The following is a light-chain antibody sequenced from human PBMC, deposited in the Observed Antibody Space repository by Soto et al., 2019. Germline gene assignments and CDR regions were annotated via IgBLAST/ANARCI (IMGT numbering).Light chain of an antibody. V-gene: IGKV1-5*03. CDR3: HQYDSYPFL. J-gene: IGKJ4*01. CDR2: KAS. Sequence: DIQMTQSPSSLSGSVGDRVTITCRASQTISSWLAWYQQKPGKAPKLLIYKASTLKSGVPSRFSGSGSGTEFTLTISSLQPDDFATYYCHQYDSYPFLFGGGTKVDIK. CDR1: QTISSW.